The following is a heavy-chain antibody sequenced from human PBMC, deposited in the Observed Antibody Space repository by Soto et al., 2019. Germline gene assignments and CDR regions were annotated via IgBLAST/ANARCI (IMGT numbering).Heavy chain of an antibody. CDR3: AKDPCSGCSCYSAYDS. CDR1: GFTFDDYA. CDR2: ISWTSGSI. D-gene: IGHD2-15*01. Sequence: EVQLVESGGGLVQPGRSLRLSCEASGFTFDDYAMHWVRQAPGEGLEWVASISWTSGSIGYGDSVKGRFTISRDNAKTSLFLQMNSLSAEDTAKYYCAKDPCSGCSCYSAYDSWGQGTLVTVSS. J-gene: IGHJ4*02. V-gene: IGHV3-9*01.